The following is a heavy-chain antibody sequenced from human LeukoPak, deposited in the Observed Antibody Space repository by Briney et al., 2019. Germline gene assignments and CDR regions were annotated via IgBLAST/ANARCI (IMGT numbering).Heavy chain of an antibody. CDR2: ISGSGAYT. J-gene: IGHJ4*02. V-gene: IGHV3-23*01. CDR3: AKDIGPDYGDYLDY. D-gene: IGHD4-17*01. Sequence: GGSLRLSCAAPGFTFSSYAMAWVRQTPGKGLEWVSAISGSGAYTYYAASVKGRFAISRDSSKNMLYLQMNSLRAEDTAIYYRAKDIGPDYGDYLDYWGQGALVTVSS. CDR1: GFTFSSYA.